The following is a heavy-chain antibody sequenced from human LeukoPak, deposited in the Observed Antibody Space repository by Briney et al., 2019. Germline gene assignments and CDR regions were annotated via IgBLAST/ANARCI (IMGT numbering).Heavy chain of an antibody. Sequence: GGSLRLSCAASGFAFSTLAMGWVRQAPGKGLEWVSVISDSGSLTYYADSVKGRFTISRDNSKNTLFLQMNSLRAEDTAVYYCAKDARRTGGWYFLDYWVQATLVTDCS. CDR1: GFAFSTLA. CDR2: ISDSGSLT. D-gene: IGHD6-19*01. V-gene: IGHV3-23*01. J-gene: IGHJ4*02. CDR3: AKDARRTGGWYFLDY.